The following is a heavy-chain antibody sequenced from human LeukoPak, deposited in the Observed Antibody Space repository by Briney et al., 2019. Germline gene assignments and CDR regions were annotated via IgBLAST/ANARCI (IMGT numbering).Heavy chain of an antibody. Sequence: GGSLRPSCVASGFTFENYWMSWVRQVPRKGPEWVANIKQDGSVEHYLESVKGRFTISRDNAKNSLFLQMNSLIAEDTAVYYCARWAGVTDQWGQGTQVTVSS. CDR1: GFTFENYW. D-gene: IGHD5-18*01. J-gene: IGHJ4*02. CDR3: ARWAGVTDQ. V-gene: IGHV3-7*01. CDR2: IKQDGSVE.